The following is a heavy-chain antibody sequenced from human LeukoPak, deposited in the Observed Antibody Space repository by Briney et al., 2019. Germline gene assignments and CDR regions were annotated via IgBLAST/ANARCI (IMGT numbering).Heavy chain of an antibody. CDR2: ISSSSSYI. V-gene: IGHV3-21*01. CDR1: GFTFSSYT. J-gene: IGHJ6*03. Sequence: GGSLRLSCAASGFTFSSYTMNWVRQAPGKGLEWGSSISSSSSYIYYADSVKGVFTISRDNAKNSLSLQMNSLRAEDTAVYYCARVGTAMVTIVAPYYMDVWGKGTTVTVSS. D-gene: IGHD5-18*01. CDR3: ARVGTAMVTIVAPYYMDV.